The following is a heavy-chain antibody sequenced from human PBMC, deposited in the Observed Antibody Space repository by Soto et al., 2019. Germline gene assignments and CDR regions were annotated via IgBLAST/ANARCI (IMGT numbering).Heavy chain of an antibody. V-gene: IGHV3-30*18. Sequence: GSLRLCCAASVFTVSSYGMHWVRQAPGKGLEWVAVISYDGSNKYYADSVKGRFTISRDNSKNTLYLQMNSLRAEDTAVYYCAKDPMDWGQGTPVTVS. CDR1: VFTVSSYG. CDR2: ISYDGSNK. CDR3: AKDPMD. J-gene: IGHJ4*02.